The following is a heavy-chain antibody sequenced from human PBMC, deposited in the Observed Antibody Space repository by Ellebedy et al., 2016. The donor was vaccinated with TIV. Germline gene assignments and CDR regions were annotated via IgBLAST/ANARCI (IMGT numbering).Heavy chain of an antibody. D-gene: IGHD4-17*01. V-gene: IGHV1-3*01. CDR1: GYAFTSYC. J-gene: IGHJ4*02. CDR3: ARGDGVAVTAPMDH. Sequence: ASVKVSXXASGYAFTSYCMHWVRQAPGQRLEWMGWINVGDGDTKYSQNFQGRVTINRDTSATTGYMELSSLASEDTAVYYCARGDGVAVTAPMDHWGQGTLVTVSS. CDR2: INVGDGDT.